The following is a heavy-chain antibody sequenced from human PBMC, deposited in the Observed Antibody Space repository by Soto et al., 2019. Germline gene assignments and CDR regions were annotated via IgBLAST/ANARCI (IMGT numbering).Heavy chain of an antibody. CDR3: ARVWVGVGWFDP. CDR2: ISVYNGNT. J-gene: IGHJ5*02. V-gene: IGHV1-18*01. CDR1: GYTFTSYG. D-gene: IGHD1-26*01. Sequence: ASVKVSCKASGYTFTSYGISWVRQAPGQGLEWMGWISVYNGNTNYAQKLQGRVTMTTDTSTSTAYMELRSLRSDDTAVYYCARVWVGVGWFDPPGQGTRVTVSS.